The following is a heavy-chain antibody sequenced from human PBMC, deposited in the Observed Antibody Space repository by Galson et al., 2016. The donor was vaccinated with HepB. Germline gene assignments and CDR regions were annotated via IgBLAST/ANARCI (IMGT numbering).Heavy chain of an antibody. J-gene: IGHJ4*02. V-gene: IGHV3-30-3*01. CDR2: VSYGEVYE. CDR3: TRELLRRSSFDY. Sequence: SLRLSCAASGFTFSSFAMHWVRQAPGKGLEWVAAVSYGEVYEFYADSVKGRITISRDNSKNTLYLQMNSLTVEDTAVYYCTRELLRRSSFDYWGQGTLVTVS. CDR1: GFTFSSFA. D-gene: IGHD5-12*01.